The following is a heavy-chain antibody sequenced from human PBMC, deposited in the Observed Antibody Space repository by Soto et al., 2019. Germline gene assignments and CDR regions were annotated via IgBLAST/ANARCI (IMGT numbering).Heavy chain of an antibody. CDR3: ARSRGNIVVVVAVHGYNWFDP. J-gene: IGHJ5*02. CDR2: INHSGST. D-gene: IGHD2-15*01. CDR1: GGSFSGYY. Sequence: SETLSLTCAVYGGSFSGYYWSWIRQPPGKGLEWIGEINHSGSTNYNPSLKSRVTISVDTSKNQFSLKLSSVTAADTAVYYCARSRGNIVVVVAVHGYNWFDPWGQGTLVTVSS. V-gene: IGHV4-34*01.